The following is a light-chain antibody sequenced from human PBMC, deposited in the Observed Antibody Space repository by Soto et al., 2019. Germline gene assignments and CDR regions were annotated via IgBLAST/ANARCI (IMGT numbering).Light chain of an antibody. CDR3: QQYGSSPGYT. V-gene: IGKV3-20*01. CDR2: GAS. CDR1: QSVSSSY. Sequence: EIVLTQSPGTLSLSPWERATLSCRASQSVSSSYLAWYQQKPGQAPRLLIYGASSRATGIPDRFSGSGSGTDFTLTISRLEPEDFAVYYCQQYGSSPGYTFGQGTKLEI. J-gene: IGKJ2*01.